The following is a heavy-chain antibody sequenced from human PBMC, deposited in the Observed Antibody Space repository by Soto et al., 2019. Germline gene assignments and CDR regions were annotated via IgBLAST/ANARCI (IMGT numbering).Heavy chain of an antibody. CDR3: ARGPHNYDILTGYSYYYYGMDV. CDR2: INPNSGGT. D-gene: IGHD3-9*01. Sequence: ASVKVSCKASGYTFTGYYMHWVRQAPGQGLEWMGWINPNSGGTNYAQKFQGWVTMTRDTSISTAYMELSRLRSDDTAVYYCARGPHNYDILTGYSYYYYGMDVWGQGTTVTVSS. J-gene: IGHJ6*02. V-gene: IGHV1-2*04. CDR1: GYTFTGYY.